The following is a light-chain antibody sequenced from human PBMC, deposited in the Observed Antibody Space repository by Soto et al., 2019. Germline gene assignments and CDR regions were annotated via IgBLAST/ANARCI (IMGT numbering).Light chain of an antibody. CDR2: GAA. Sequence: EIVLTQSPGTLSLSPGERATLSCRASQSVSNSYLAWYQQKPGQAPRLLIYGAATGATGIPDRFSGSGSGTDFILTISRLEPEDFAVYYCQQYGSSPPITFGQGTRLEIK. CDR3: QQYGSSPPIT. CDR1: QSVSNSY. J-gene: IGKJ5*01. V-gene: IGKV3-20*01.